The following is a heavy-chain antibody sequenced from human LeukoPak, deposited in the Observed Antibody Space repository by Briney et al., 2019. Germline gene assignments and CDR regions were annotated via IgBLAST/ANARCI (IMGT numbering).Heavy chain of an antibody. CDR2: ITTTGSSI. CDR1: GFTFSDHS. Sequence: PGGSLRLSCAASGFTFSDHSMNWVRQAPGKGLEWISYITTTGSSIYYADSVKGRFTISRDNAKNSLYLQMNSLRAEDTAVYYCARLFDAGVDYWGQGTLVTVSS. CDR3: ARLFDAGVDY. J-gene: IGHJ4*02. V-gene: IGHV3-48*04. D-gene: IGHD2/OR15-2a*01.